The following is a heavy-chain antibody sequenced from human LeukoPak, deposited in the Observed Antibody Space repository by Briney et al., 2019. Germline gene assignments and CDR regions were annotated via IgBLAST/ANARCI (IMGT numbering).Heavy chain of an antibody. CDR1: GGSFSGYY. D-gene: IGHD1-26*01. CDR2: INHSGST. J-gene: IGHJ4*02. CDR3: AVGKGRSDDY. Sequence: SETLSLTCAVYGGSFSGYYWSWIRQPPGKGLEWIGEINHSGSTNYNPSLKSRVTISVDTSKNQFSLKLSSVTAADTAVYYCAVGKGRSDDYWGQGTLVTASS. V-gene: IGHV4-34*01.